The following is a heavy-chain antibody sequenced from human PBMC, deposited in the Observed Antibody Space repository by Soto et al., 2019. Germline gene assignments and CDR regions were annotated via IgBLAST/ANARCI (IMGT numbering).Heavy chain of an antibody. D-gene: IGHD3-10*01. J-gene: IGHJ6*02. Sequence: SGPTLVNPTQTLTLTCTFSGFSLSTSGMCVSWIRQPPGKALEWLALIDWGDDKYYSTSLKTRLTISKDTSKNQVVLTMTNMDPVDTATYYCARSSGFYYYYGMDVWGQGTTVTVSS. V-gene: IGHV2-70*01. CDR1: GFSLSTSGMC. CDR3: ARSSGFYYYYGMDV. CDR2: IDWGDDK.